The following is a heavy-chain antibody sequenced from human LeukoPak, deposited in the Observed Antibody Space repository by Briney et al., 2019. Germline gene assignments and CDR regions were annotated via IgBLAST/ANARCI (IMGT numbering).Heavy chain of an antibody. D-gene: IGHD3-9*01. CDR2: ISSSSSYI. V-gene: IGHV3-21*04. Sequence: GGSLRLSCAASGFTFSSYSMNWVRPGPGKGLEWVSSISSSSSYIYYADSVTGRFTISIDNAKNSLYLQMNSLRAEDTAVYYCARMSPGYFDWLLYGGLDYWGQGTLVTVSS. CDR1: GFTFSSYS. CDR3: ARMSPGYFDWLLYGGLDY. J-gene: IGHJ4*02.